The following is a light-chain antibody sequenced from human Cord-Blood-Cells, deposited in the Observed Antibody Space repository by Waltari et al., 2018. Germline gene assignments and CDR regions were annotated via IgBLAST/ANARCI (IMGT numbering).Light chain of an antibody. CDR3: QQSYSTPPLT. V-gene: IGKV1-39*01. CDR2: AAS. CDR1: QSISSY. J-gene: IGKJ4*01. Sequence: MTQSRSSLSASVGDRVTITCRASQSISSYLNWYQQKPGKAPKLLIYAASSLQSGVPSRFSGSGSGTDFTLTISSLQPEDFATYYCQQSYSTPPLTFGGGTKVEIK.